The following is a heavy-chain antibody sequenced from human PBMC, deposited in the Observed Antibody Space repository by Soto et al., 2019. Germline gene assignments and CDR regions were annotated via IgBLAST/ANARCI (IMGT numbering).Heavy chain of an antibody. V-gene: IGHV1-18*04. CDR1: GYTFTSYG. Sequence: QVQLVQSGAEVKKPGASVKVSCKASGYTFTSYGISWVRQAPGQGLEWMGWISAYNGNTNYAQKLQGRVTMTTDTATSTAYVELRRLRSDDTAVYYGARDLPRMITFGGVIVYCGQGTLVTVSS. CDR3: ARDLPRMITFGGVIVY. CDR2: ISAYNGNT. J-gene: IGHJ4*02. D-gene: IGHD3-16*02.